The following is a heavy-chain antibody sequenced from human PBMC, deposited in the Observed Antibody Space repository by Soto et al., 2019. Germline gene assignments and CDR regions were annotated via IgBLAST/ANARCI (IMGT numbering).Heavy chain of an antibody. CDR1: GGTFSSYA. J-gene: IGHJ6*02. CDR2: IIPIFGTA. Sequence: SVKVSCKASGGTFSSYAISWVRQAPGQGLEWMGGIIPIFGTANYAQKFQGRITITADESTSTAYMELSSLRSEDTAVYYCARDRRSGSYYYYGMDVWGQGTTVTVSS. CDR3: ARDRRSGSYYYYGMDV. V-gene: IGHV1-69*13. D-gene: IGHD6-25*01.